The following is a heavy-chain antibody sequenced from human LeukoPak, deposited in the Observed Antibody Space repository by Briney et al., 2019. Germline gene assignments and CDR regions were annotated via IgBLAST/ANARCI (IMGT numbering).Heavy chain of an antibody. Sequence: GRSLRLSCAASGFTFSSYAMHWVRQAPGKGLEWVAVISYDGSNKYYADSVKGRFTISRDNSKNTLYLQMNSLRAEDTAVYYCARGQARAYYYDSSGYYSDWGQGTPVTVSS. D-gene: IGHD3-22*01. CDR2: ISYDGSNK. J-gene: IGHJ4*02. CDR1: GFTFSSYA. CDR3: ARGQARAYYYDSSGYYSD. V-gene: IGHV3-30-3*01.